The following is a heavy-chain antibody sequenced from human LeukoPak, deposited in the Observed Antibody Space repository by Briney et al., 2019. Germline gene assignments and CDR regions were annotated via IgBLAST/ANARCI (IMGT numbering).Heavy chain of an antibody. J-gene: IGHJ5*02. Sequence: GGSLRLSCIASGFTFSKNWMHWVRQAPGKGLEWVAVIWFDGSNRNHADAVKGRFTISRDNSKNTLFLQMNSLRAEDTAVYFCVRDYCSGGSCYESKWFDPWGQGTLVTVSS. V-gene: IGHV3-33*08. CDR3: VRDYCSGGSCYESKWFDP. D-gene: IGHD2-15*01. CDR2: IWFDGSNR. CDR1: GFTFSKNW.